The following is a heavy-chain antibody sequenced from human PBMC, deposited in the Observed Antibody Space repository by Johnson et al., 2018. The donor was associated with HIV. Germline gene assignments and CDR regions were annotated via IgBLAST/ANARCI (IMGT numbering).Heavy chain of an antibody. CDR2: LYSGGSR. CDR3: ASIDAFDI. Sequence: QVQLVESGGGVVQPGRSLRVSCAASGFNFSSYGMHWVRQPTGKSLEWVSVLYSGGSRYYADSVKGRFIISRDNSKNTLYLQMNSLRAEDTAVYYCASIDAFDIWGQGTMVTVSS. CDR1: GFNFSSYG. V-gene: IGHV3-NL1*01. J-gene: IGHJ3*02.